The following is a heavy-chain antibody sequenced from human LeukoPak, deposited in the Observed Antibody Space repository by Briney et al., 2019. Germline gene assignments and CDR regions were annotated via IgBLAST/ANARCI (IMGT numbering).Heavy chain of an antibody. CDR2: ISYDGSNK. D-gene: IGHD2-15*01. CDR1: GFTFSSYG. Sequence: PGGSLRLSCAASGFTFSSYGMHWVRQAPGKGLEWVAVISYDGSNKYYADSVKGRFTISRDNSKNTLYLQMNSLRAEDTAVYYCARGRSSVVVAATGYDAFDIWGQGTMVTVSS. J-gene: IGHJ3*02. CDR3: ARGRSSVVVAATGYDAFDI. V-gene: IGHV3-30*03.